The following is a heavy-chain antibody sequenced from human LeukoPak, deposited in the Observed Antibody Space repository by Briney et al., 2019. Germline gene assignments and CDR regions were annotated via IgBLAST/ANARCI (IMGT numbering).Heavy chain of an antibody. CDR3: TRQRYNWNRGQRAPPLGFDP. CDR2: IRSKANSYAT. J-gene: IGHJ5*02. CDR1: GFTFSGSA. D-gene: IGHD1-20*01. V-gene: IGHV3-73*01. Sequence: PGGSLRLSCAASGFTFSGSAMHWVRQASGKGLEWVGRIRSKANSYATAYAASVKGRFTISRDDSKNTAYLQMNSLKTEDTAVYYCTRQRYNWNRGQRAPPLGFDPWGQGTLVTVSS.